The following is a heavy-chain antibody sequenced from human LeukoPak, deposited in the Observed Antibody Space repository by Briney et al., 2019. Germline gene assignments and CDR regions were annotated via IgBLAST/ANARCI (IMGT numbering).Heavy chain of an antibody. CDR2: ISGSGGST. V-gene: IGHV3-23*01. CDR1: GFTFSSYA. CDR3: AKGGYHNTLLWFGELLAIDY. Sequence: GGSLRLSCAASGFTFSSYAMSWVRRAPGKGLEWVSAISGSGGSTYYADSVKGRFTISRDNSKNTLYLQMNSLRAEDTAVYYCAKGGYHNTLLWFGELLAIDYWGQGTLVTVSS. J-gene: IGHJ4*02. D-gene: IGHD3-10*01.